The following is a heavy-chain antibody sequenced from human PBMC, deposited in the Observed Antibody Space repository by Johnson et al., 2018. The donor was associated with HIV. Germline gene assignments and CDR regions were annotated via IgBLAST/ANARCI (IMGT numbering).Heavy chain of an antibody. V-gene: IGHV3-23*04. Sequence: VQLVESGGHVVRPGGSLRLSCAASGFTFDHYDMSWVRQAPGKGLEWVSTISGGGANTYYADSVKGRFTISRDSSKNTLYLQMNSLRAEDMSVYYCARVGPRSRDAFDIWGQGTMVTVSS. CDR1: GFTFDHYD. CDR3: ARVGPRSRDAFDI. D-gene: IGHD1-26*01. CDR2: ISGGGANT. J-gene: IGHJ3*02.